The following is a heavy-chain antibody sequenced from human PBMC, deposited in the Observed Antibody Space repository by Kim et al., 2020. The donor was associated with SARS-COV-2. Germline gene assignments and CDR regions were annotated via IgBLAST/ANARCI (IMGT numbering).Heavy chain of an antibody. D-gene: IGHD6-13*01. CDR2: ISSDGSNK. J-gene: IGHJ6*04. Sequence: GGSLRLSCAASGFTFSTYGMHWVRQAPGKGLEWVAVISSDGSNKYYAESVKGRFIISRDNSKNTLYLQMNHLRPEDTAVYFCANDDEDGRSWKDYNYYAMVVWGKGTTVTVSS. CDR3: ANDDEDGRSWKDYNYYAMVV. V-gene: IGHV3-30*18. CDR1: GFTFSTYG.